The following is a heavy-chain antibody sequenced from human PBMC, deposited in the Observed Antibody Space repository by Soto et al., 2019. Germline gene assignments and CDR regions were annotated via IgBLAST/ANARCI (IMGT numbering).Heavy chain of an antibody. V-gene: IGHV3-30-3*01. CDR1: GFTFSSFA. Sequence: GGSLRLSCAAPGFTFSSFAMSWVRQAPGKGLEWVAATSYDGSNKYYADSVKGRFIISRDNSKNTLDLLLNTLRAEDTAVYYCAGVYYGGNSVNNYWGQGTPVTVSS. CDR3: AGVYYGGNSVNNY. J-gene: IGHJ4*02. D-gene: IGHD2-8*01. CDR2: TSYDGSNK.